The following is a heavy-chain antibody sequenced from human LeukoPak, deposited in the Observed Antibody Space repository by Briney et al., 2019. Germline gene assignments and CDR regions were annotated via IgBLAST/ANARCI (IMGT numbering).Heavy chain of an antibody. CDR2: IIPIFGTA. J-gene: IGHJ4*02. V-gene: IGHV1-69*13. D-gene: IGHD4-17*01. CDR3: ARSTAYGDYDY. CDR1: GGTFSSYA. Sequence: ASVKVSCKASGGTFSSYAISWVRQAPGQGLEWMGGIIPIFGTANYAQKFQGRVTITADESTSTAYMELSRLRSDDTAVCYCARSTAYGDYDYWGQGTLVTVSS.